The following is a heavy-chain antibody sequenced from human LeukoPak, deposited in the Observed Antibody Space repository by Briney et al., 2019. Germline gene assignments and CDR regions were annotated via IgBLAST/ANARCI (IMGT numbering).Heavy chain of an antibody. CDR3: AELGITMIGGV. Sequence: PGGSLRLSCAASGFTLSTYTMNWVRQAPGKGLEWVANIKQDGSQKYYVDSVKGRFTISRDNANNLLYLQMNSLRAEDTAVYYCAELGITMIGGVWGKGTTVTISS. CDR2: IKQDGSQK. V-gene: IGHV3-7*01. J-gene: IGHJ6*04. D-gene: IGHD3-10*02. CDR1: GFTLSTYT.